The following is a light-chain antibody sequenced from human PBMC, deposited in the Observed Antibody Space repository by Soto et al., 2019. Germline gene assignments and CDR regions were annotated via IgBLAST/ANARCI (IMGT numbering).Light chain of an antibody. V-gene: IGKV1-12*01. CDR1: QGISSW. CDR3: QQASSFPLT. J-gene: IGKJ4*01. Sequence: DIQMTQFPSSVSASVGHRVTIACPASQGISSWLAWYQQKPEKAPKLVIYDASSLQSGVPSRFSGSGSGTDFTLTISSLQPEDFATYYCQQASSFPLTFGGGTKVDIK. CDR2: DAS.